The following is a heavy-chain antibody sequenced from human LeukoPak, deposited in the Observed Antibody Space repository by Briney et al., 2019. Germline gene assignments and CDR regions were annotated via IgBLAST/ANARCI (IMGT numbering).Heavy chain of an antibody. Sequence: GSLRLSCAASGFTFSSYAMHWVRQAPGKGLEWVAIISYDGSNKDYADSVKGRFIISRDNSKNTLYLQINSLTAEDTAAYYCAKSIKYSSSGSDYWGQGTLVSVSS. V-gene: IGHV3-30-3*01. CDR2: ISYDGSNK. CDR1: GFTFSSYA. J-gene: IGHJ4*02. D-gene: IGHD6-6*01. CDR3: AKSIKYSSSGSDY.